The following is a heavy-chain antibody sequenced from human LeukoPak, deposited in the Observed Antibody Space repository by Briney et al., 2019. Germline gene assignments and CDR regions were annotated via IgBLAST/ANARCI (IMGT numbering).Heavy chain of an antibody. CDR3: AAARTHHGDYGGHEGEYFDY. D-gene: IGHD4-23*01. CDR2: IYHSGST. CDR1: GGSISSGGYS. J-gene: IGHJ4*02. Sequence: PSETLSLTCAVSGGSISSGGYSWSWIRQPPGKGLEWIGYIYHSGSTYYNPSLKSRVTISVDRSKNQFSLKLSSVTAADTAVYYCAAARTHHGDYGGHEGEYFDYWGQGTLVTVSS. V-gene: IGHV4-30-2*01.